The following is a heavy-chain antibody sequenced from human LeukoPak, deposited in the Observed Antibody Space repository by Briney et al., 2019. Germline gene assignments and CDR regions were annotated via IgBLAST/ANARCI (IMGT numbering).Heavy chain of an antibody. J-gene: IGHJ5*02. V-gene: IGHV1-2*02. Sequence: ASVKVSCKASGYTFTGYYMHWVRQAPGKGLEGMGWINPNSGGTNYAQKFQGRVTMTRDTSISTAYMELSRLRSDDTAVYYCATVVPAAMGWFDPWGQGTLVTVSP. CDR2: INPNSGGT. CDR1: GYTFTGYY. D-gene: IGHD2-2*01. CDR3: ATVVPAAMGWFDP.